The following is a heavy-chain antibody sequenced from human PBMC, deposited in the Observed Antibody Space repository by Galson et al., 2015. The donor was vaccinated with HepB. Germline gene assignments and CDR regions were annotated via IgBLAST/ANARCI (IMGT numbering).Heavy chain of an antibody. CDR2: IIPILGIA. CDR3: ARHSSSWVGAITYGMDV. Sequence: SCKASGGTFSSYAISWVRQAPGQGLEWMGRIIPILGIANYAQKFQGRVTITADKSTSTAYMELSSLRSEDTAVYYCARHSSSWVGAITYGMDVWGQGTTVTVSS. D-gene: IGHD6-13*01. J-gene: IGHJ6*02. V-gene: IGHV1-69*04. CDR1: GGTFSSYA.